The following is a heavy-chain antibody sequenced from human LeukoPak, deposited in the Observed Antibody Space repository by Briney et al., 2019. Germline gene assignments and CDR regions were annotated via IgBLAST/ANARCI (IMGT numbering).Heavy chain of an antibody. CDR2: IYYSGST. CDR1: GGSISSYY. Sequence: PSETLSLTCTVSGGSISSYYWSWIRQPPGKGLEWIGYIYYSGSTNYNPSLKSRVTISVDTSKNQFSLTLSSGTAADTAVYYCARAGGEMALDYWGQGTLVTVSS. V-gene: IGHV4-59*01. D-gene: IGHD5-24*01. CDR3: ARAGGEMALDY. J-gene: IGHJ4*02.